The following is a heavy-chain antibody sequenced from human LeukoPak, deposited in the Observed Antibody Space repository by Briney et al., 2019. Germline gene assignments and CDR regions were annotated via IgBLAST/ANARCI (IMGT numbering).Heavy chain of an antibody. CDR1: GGSISSSSYY. CDR2: IYYSGRT. J-gene: IGHJ4*02. V-gene: IGHV4-39*01. Sequence: SETLSLTCTVSGGSISSSSYYWGWIRQPPGKGLEWIGSIYYSGRTYYNPSLKSRVTISVDTSKNQFSLKLSSVTAADTAVYYCARRRWQRGPDVVNPFDYWGQGTLVTVSS. CDR3: ARRRWQRGPDVVNPFDY. D-gene: IGHD5-12*01.